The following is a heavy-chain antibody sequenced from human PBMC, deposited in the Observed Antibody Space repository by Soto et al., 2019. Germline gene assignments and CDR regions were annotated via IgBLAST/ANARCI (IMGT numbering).Heavy chain of an antibody. J-gene: IGHJ4*02. CDR2: IWYDGTKK. CDR1: GFTFSSYG. V-gene: IGHV3-33*03. D-gene: IGHD1-20*01. Sequence: QVQVVESGGGVVQPGRSLRLSCAASGFTFSSYGMHWVRQAPGKGLEWVADIWYDGTKKHYADSVKGRFSISRDNSKNTVDLQMNSLRAEDTAVSYCAKILTGPTDYWGQGTVVTVSS. CDR3: AKILTGPTDY.